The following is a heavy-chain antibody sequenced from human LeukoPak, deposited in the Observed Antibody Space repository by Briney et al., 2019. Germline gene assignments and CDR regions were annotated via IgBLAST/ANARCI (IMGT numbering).Heavy chain of an antibody. J-gene: IGHJ3*01. CDR3: ARRMATVTDRFDV. D-gene: IGHD5-24*01. CDR2: VFHSGTT. CDR1: GDSLTSHF. V-gene: IGHV4-59*08. Sequence: SETLSLTCNVSGDSLTSHFWSWIRQTPGKGLEWIGYVFHSGTTNYSPSLKSRVTISLDTSKKRVYLRLASVTAADTAVYYCARRMATVTDRFDVWGRGTMVSVSS.